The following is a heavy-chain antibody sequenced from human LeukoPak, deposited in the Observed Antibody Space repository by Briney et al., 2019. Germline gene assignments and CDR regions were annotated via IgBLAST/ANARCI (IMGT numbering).Heavy chain of an antibody. CDR2: ISYDGSNK. D-gene: IGHD2-15*01. Sequence: GKSLRLSCAASGFTFNNYGMHWVRQAPGKGLEWVAVISYDGSNKYYADSVKGRFTISRDNSKNTLYLQMNSLRAEDTAVYYCARDMDIVVVVAAPGRYYGMDVWGQGTTVTVSS. CDR1: GFTFNNYG. CDR3: ARDMDIVVVVAAPGRYYGMDV. V-gene: IGHV3-30*03. J-gene: IGHJ6*02.